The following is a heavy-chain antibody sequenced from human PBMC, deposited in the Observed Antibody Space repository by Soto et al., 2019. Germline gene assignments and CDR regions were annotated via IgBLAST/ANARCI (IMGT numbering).Heavy chain of an antibody. CDR3: ARDTIPGDYFDY. CDR2: IYYSGST. CDR1: GGSISSGGYY. Sequence: PSETLSLTCTVSGGSISSGGYYWSWIRQHPGKGLEWIGYIYYSGSTYYNPSLKSRVTISVDTSKNQFSLKLSSVTAADTAVYYCARDTIPGDYFDYWGQGTLVTVSS. J-gene: IGHJ4*02. V-gene: IGHV4-31*03. D-gene: IGHD3-9*01.